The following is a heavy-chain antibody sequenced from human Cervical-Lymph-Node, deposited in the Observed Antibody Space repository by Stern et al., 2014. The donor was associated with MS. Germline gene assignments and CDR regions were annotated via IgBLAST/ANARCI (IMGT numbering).Heavy chain of an antibody. CDR1: GGSISSSSYY. J-gene: IGHJ5*02. CDR3: ASSMITFGGVIAP. D-gene: IGHD3-16*01. V-gene: IGHV4-39*01. Sequence: QVQLQESGPGLVKPSETLSLTCTVSGGSISSSSYYWGWIRQPPGKGLEWIGSIYYSGSTYYNPSLKSRVTISVDTSKNQFSRKLSSVTAADTAVYYCASSMITFGGVIAPWGQGTLVTVSS. CDR2: IYYSGST.